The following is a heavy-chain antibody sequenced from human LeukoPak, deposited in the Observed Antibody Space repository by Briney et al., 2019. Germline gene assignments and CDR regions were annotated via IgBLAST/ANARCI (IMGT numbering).Heavy chain of an antibody. Sequence: GGSLRLSCAASGFTFDDYAMHWVRQAPGKGLEWVSGISRNSGTKGYADSVKGRFTISRDNAKNSLYLQMNSLRGEDAALYYCAVLHYYAMDVWGQGTTVTVSS. CDR2: ISRNSGTK. D-gene: IGHD2-8*01. V-gene: IGHV3-9*01. CDR1: GFTFDDYA. CDR3: AVLHYYAMDV. J-gene: IGHJ6*02.